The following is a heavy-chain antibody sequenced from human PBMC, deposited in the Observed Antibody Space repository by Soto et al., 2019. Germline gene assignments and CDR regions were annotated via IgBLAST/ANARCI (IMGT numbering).Heavy chain of an antibody. J-gene: IGHJ5*02. CDR3: ARVTYYDFWSGYLYSNWFDP. V-gene: IGHV4-61*08. CDR2: IYYSGST. Sequence: LSLTCTVFGASISYGGFSWSWIRQSPGKGLEWIGYIYYSGSTNYNPSLKSRVTISVDTSKNQFSLKLSSVTAADTAVYYCARVTYYDFWSGYLYSNWFDPWGQGTLVTVSS. D-gene: IGHD3-3*01. CDR1: GASISYGGFS.